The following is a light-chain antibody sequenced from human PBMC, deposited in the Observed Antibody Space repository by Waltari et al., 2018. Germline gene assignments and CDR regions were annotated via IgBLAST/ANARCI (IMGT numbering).Light chain of an antibody. CDR1: ESVSTY. Sequence: EIVLTQSPATLSLSPGERAILSCRASESVSTYLAWYQHKPGQAPRLLNDDASNRATGIPARFRGSGSGTDFTLTITSLEPEDFAVYYCQQRSNWPPLTFGGGTKVEIK. J-gene: IGKJ4*01. CDR2: DAS. V-gene: IGKV3-11*01. CDR3: QQRSNWPPLT.